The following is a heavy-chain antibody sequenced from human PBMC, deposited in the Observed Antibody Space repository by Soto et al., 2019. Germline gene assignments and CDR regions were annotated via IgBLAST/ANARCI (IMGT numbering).Heavy chain of an antibody. V-gene: IGHV4-61*01. CDR2: IEYSGST. D-gene: IGHD2-15*01. CDR1: GGSVSSGSYY. J-gene: IGHJ4*02. Sequence: QVQLQESGPGLVKPSETLSLTCTVSGGSVSSGSYYWSWIRQPPGKGLEWIGYIEYSGSTNYNPSLKSRFTISVDTSKNQFSLKRSSVTAADTAVYYCAGYCSGGSCYPAAFDYWGQGTLVTVSS. CDR3: AGYCSGGSCYPAAFDY.